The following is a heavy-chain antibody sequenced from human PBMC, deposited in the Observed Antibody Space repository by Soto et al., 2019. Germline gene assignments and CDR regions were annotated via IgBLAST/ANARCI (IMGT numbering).Heavy chain of an antibody. Sequence: SVKVSCKASGYTFTRSGISWVRQAPGQGLDWMGRIIPILGIANYAQKFQGRVTITADKSTSTAYMELSSLRSEDTAVYYCARGPYYYDSSGYSPLDFQHWGQGTLVTVSS. D-gene: IGHD3-22*01. J-gene: IGHJ1*01. CDR1: GYTFTRSG. V-gene: IGHV1-69*04. CDR3: ARGPYYYDSSGYSPLDFQH. CDR2: IIPILGIA.